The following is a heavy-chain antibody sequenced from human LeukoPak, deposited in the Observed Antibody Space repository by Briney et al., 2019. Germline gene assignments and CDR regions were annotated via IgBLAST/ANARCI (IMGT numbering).Heavy chain of an antibody. CDR3: ASVGYSSSSGLDP. CDR2: ISSSSSYI. Sequence: PGGSLRLSCAASGFTFGSYSMNWVRQAPGKGLEWVSSISSSSSYIYYADSVKGRFTIPRDNAKNSLYLQMNSLRAEDTAVYYCASVGYSSSSGLDPWGQGTLVTVSS. D-gene: IGHD6-13*01. CDR1: GFTFGSYS. V-gene: IGHV3-21*01. J-gene: IGHJ5*02.